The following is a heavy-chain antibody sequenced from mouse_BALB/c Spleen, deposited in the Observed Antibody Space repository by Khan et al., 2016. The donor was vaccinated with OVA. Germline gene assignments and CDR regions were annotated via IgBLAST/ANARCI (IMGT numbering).Heavy chain of an antibody. V-gene: IGHV5-4*02. CDR1: GFTFSDYY. D-gene: IGHD2-13*01. CDR2: ISDGGSYT. Sequence: EVELVESGGGLVKPGGSLKLSCAASGFTFSDYYMYWVRQTPEKRLEWVATISDGGSYTYYPDSVKGRFTISRDDAKNNLYLQMSSLKSEETAMYYCARDYYGDPFAYWGQGTLVTVSA. CDR3: ARDYYGDPFAY. J-gene: IGHJ3*01.